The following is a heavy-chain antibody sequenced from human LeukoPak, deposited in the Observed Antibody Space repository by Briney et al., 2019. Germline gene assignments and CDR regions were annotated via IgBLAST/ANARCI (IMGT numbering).Heavy chain of an antibody. CDR3: ARSESGTLSWFDP. V-gene: IGHV5-51*01. J-gene: IGHJ5*02. CDR2: IYPGDSDT. CDR1: VDTSVYYL. Sequence: GESLKISCKASVDTSVYYLIAWVRQLPGKGLEWMGIIYPGDSDTRYSPSFQGQVTISADKSFTTVFLQWSSLKASDTAMYYCARSESGTLSWFDPWGQGTLVTVSS.